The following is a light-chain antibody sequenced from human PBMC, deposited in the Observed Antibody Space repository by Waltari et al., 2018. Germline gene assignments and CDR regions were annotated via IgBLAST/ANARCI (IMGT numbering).Light chain of an antibody. Sequence: DIQMTQSPSSLSTSVGDRVTITCRASQGISNYLAWYQQKPGKVPKLLIYAASTLQSGVPSRFSGSGSGTDFTLTISSLQPEDVATYYCQKYNSAPPLTFGGGTKVEIK. CDR2: AAS. CDR3: QKYNSAPPLT. CDR1: QGISNY. J-gene: IGKJ4*01. V-gene: IGKV1-27*01.